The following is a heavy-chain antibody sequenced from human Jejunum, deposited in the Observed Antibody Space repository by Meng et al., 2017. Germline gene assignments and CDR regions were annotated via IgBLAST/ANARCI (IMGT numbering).Heavy chain of an antibody. CDR1: GGSLSSGSPY. Sequence: QLQLQESGPGLVKPSETLSLSCTVSGGSLSSGSPYWGWIRQSPGKGLEWIGTAYYSGSSYYNPSLRSRVIILVDTSKNRFSLRLSSVTAADTAVYYCARQMDSEYDEGYFFDYWGQGILVTVSS. D-gene: IGHD2-2*03. CDR2: AYYSGSS. CDR3: ARQMDSEYDEGYFFDY. J-gene: IGHJ4*02. V-gene: IGHV4-39*01.